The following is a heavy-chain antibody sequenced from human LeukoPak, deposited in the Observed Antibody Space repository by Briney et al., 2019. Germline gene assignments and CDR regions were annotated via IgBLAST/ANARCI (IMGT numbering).Heavy chain of an antibody. CDR2: LYSDGNT. CDR3: ARGVEPLAANTLAY. Sequence: PGGSLRLSCAASGFTVITNDMTWVRQAPGKGLEWVSVLYSDGNTKYADSVQGRFTTPRDNSKNTLYLEMNSLSPDDTAVYYCARGVEPLAANTLAYWGQGTLVTVSS. V-gene: IGHV3-53*01. J-gene: IGHJ4*02. D-gene: IGHD1-14*01. CDR1: GFTVITND.